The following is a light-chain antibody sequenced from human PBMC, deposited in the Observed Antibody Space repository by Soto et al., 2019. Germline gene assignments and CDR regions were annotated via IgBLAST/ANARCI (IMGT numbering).Light chain of an antibody. CDR1: QNLASKY. Sequence: EDALTQSPGTLSLSPGERARLSCRAGQNLASKYLAWYQQKAGQAPRLLIYGASSRATGIPDRFSGSGSGTDFTLTISRLEPEDFAVYYCQQYGSTFGQGTRLEIK. V-gene: IGKV3-20*01. CDR3: QQYGST. CDR2: GAS. J-gene: IGKJ5*01.